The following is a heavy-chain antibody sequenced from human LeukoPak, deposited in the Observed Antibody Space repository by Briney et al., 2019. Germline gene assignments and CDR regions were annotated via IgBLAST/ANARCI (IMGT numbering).Heavy chain of an antibody. CDR3: AKWGDYDVLTGYYVSDY. V-gene: IGHV3-23*01. CDR1: GFTFSNYA. Sequence: GGSLRLSCAASGFTFSNYAMSWVRRAPGKGLEWVSAITGGGSGIYYADSMKSRFTISRDNSKNTLYLQINSLRAEDTAVYYCAKWGDYDVLTGYYVSDYWGQGTLVTVSS. J-gene: IGHJ4*02. D-gene: IGHD3-9*01. CDR2: ITGGGSGI.